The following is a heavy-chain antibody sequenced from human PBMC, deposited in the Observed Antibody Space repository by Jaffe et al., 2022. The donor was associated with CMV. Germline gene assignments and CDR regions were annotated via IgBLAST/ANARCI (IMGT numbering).Heavy chain of an antibody. CDR1: GFTFSSYG. J-gene: IGHJ6*02. CDR2: ISYDGSNK. V-gene: IGHV3-30*18. D-gene: IGHD2-15*01. Sequence: QVQLVESGGGVVQPGRSLRLSCAASGFTFSSYGMHWVRQAPGKGLEWVAVISYDGSNKYYADSVKGRFTISRDNSKNTLYLQMNSLRAEDTAVYYCAKNTRGVVAATPIRAMTRYYYYGMDVWGQGTTVTVSS. CDR3: AKNTRGVVAATPIRAMTRYYYYGMDV.